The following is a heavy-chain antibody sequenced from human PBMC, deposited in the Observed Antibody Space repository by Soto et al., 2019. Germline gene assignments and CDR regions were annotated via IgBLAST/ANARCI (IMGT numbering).Heavy chain of an antibody. Sequence: EVQLLESGGGLVQPGGSLRLSCAASGFTFSSYAMSWVRQAPGKGLEWVSAISGSGGSKYYADSVKGRFTLSRDNSKNMRYVQMNSLRAEDTAVYYCAKDGMVVVVPAASGPYNWFDLWGQGTLVTVFS. J-gene: IGHJ5*02. CDR3: AKDGMVVVVPAASGPYNWFDL. D-gene: IGHD2-2*01. CDR1: GFTFSSYA. CDR2: ISGSGGSK. V-gene: IGHV3-23*01.